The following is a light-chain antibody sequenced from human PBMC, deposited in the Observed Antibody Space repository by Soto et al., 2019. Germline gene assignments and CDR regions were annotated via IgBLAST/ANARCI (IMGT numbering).Light chain of an antibody. CDR2: DVT. CDR1: SSDVGGYNF. CDR3: SSYTSSGTYVV. V-gene: IGLV2-14*03. Sequence: QSALTQPASVSGSPGQSITMSCTGTSSDVGGYNFVSWYQQHPGKAPKLMIYDVTNRPSGVSIRFSGSKSGNTASLTISGLQAEDEADYYCSSYTSSGTYVVFGGGTKVTVL. J-gene: IGLJ2*01.